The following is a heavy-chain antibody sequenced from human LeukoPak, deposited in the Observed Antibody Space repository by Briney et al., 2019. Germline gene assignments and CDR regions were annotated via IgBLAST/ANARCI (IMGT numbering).Heavy chain of an antibody. J-gene: IGHJ4*02. CDR3: ARVGRLQYGDYMAFDY. D-gene: IGHD4-17*01. Sequence: HPGGSPRLSCAASGFTFSSYAMSWVRQAPGKGLEWISYISVSGTTMYYADSVKGRFTLSRDNAKNSLYLQMNSLRADDTAVYYCARVGRLQYGDYMAFDYWGQGALVTVSS. CDR1: GFTFSSYA. CDR2: ISVSGTTM. V-gene: IGHV3-48*04.